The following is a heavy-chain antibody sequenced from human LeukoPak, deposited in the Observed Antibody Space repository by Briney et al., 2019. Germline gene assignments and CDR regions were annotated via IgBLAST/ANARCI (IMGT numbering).Heavy chain of an antibody. Sequence: SETLSLTCTVSGGSISSYYWSWIRQPPGKGLEWIGYIYSSGSTKYNPSVKSRVTMSVDTSKNQFSLNLNSVTAADTAVYFCVRKPKGLDAFAIWGQGIMVTVSS. CDR3: VRKPKGLDAFAI. V-gene: IGHV4-59*01. CDR1: GGSISSYY. J-gene: IGHJ3*02. CDR2: IYSSGST.